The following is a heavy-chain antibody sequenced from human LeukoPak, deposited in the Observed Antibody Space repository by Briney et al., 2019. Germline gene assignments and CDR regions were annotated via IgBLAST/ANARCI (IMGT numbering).Heavy chain of an antibody. CDR1: TYTFTRYG. V-gene: IGHV1-18*01. CDR3: ARDGVHFCSGGSPEDY. D-gene: IGHD2-15*01. CDR2: ISGYNGNT. Sequence: VASVKVSCKASTYTFTRYGISWVRQAPGQGLEWMGWISGYNGNTNYAQKFLGRVSMTADTATTTAYMELKTLRSDDTAVYYCARDGVHFCSGGSPEDYWGQGTLVTVSS. J-gene: IGHJ4*02.